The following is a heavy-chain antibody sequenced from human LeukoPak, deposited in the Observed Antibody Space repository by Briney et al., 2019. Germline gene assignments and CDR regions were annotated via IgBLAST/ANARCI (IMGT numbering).Heavy chain of an antibody. J-gene: IGHJ4*02. CDR2: ISYDGSNK. V-gene: IGHV3-30*18. Sequence: GGSLRLSCAASGFTFSSYGMHWVRQAPGEGLEWVAVISYDGSNKYYADSVKGRFTISRDNSKNTLYLQMNSLRAEDTAVYYCAKGKARFREDYFDYWGQGTLVTVSS. D-gene: IGHD3-10*01. CDR1: GFTFSSYG. CDR3: AKGKARFREDYFDY.